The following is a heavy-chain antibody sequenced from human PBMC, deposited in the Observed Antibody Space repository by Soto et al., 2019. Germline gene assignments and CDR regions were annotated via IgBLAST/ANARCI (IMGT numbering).Heavy chain of an antibody. Sequence: YWSWLRQMPGKGLEWVGFIYPGNSNTMYSPSFQGHVTISADTALSTTYLQWDTLKPSDTAMYFCASDPHCNGGNCPMGGFDMWGQGTMVTVSS. CDR3: ASDPHCNGGNCPMGGFDM. CDR1: YW. D-gene: IGHD2-15*01. CDR2: IYPGNSNT. J-gene: IGHJ3*02. V-gene: IGHV5-51*01.